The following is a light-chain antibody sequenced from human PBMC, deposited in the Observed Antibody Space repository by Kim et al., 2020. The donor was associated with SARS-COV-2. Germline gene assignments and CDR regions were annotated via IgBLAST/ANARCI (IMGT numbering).Light chain of an antibody. CDR1: NIGSKR. Sequence: PGKEGRISYGGNNIGSKRGHWYPRKPGQAPGLVIYYASGRPPGIPERFSGSNSGNTATLTISRVEAGDEADYYCQVWDSSSDHPVFGTGTKVTVL. V-gene: IGLV3-21*04. CDR3: QVWDSSSDHPV. J-gene: IGLJ1*01. CDR2: YAS.